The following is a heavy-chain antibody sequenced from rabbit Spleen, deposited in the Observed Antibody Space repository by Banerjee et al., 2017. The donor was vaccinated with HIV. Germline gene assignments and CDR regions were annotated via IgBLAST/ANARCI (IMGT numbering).Heavy chain of an antibody. CDR3: ARSGGDFGGYGIYFTL. V-gene: IGHV1S47*01. J-gene: IGHJ4*01. D-gene: IGHD7-1*01. CDR2: IDPVFGSA. Sequence: QEQLVESGGGLFQPGGSLALTCKASGFSLNSDYVMCWVRQAPGKGLEWIGCIDPVFGSAYYASWVNGRFSISRENTQNTVSLQLNSLTAADTATYFCARSGGDFGGYGIYFTLWGPGTLVTVS. CDR1: GFSLNSDYV.